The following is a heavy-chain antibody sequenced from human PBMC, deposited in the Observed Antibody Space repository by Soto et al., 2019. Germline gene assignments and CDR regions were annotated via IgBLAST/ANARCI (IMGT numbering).Heavy chain of an antibody. Sequence: QVQLVESGGGVVQPGRSLRLSCAASGFTFSSYGMHWVRQAPGKGLEWVAVISYGGSNKYYADSVKGRFTISRDNSKNTLYLQMNSLRAEDTAVYYCAKDAIWFGELFGGYYFDYWGQGTLVTVSS. V-gene: IGHV3-30*18. J-gene: IGHJ4*02. CDR2: ISYGGSNK. CDR1: GFTFSSYG. D-gene: IGHD3-10*01. CDR3: AKDAIWFGELFGGYYFDY.